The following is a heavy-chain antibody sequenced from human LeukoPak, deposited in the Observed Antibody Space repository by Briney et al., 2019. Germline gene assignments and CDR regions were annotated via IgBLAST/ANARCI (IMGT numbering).Heavy chain of an antibody. CDR3: ARESRTLGTVTTNYFDY. CDR2: IKHSGST. CDR1: GGSFSDYY. Sequence: PSETLSLTCAVYGGSFSDYYWTWIRQPPGRGLEWIGEIKHSGSTNYNPSLKSRVTMSVDTSKNQFSLKLSSVTAADTAVYYCARESRTLGTVTTNYFDYWGQGTLVTVSS. D-gene: IGHD4-17*01. J-gene: IGHJ4*02. V-gene: IGHV4-34*01.